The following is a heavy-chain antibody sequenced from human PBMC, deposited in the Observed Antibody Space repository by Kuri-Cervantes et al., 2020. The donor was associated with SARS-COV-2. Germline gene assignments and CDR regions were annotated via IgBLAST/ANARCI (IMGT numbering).Heavy chain of an antibody. CDR2: LDTSGSP. V-gene: IGHV4-61*09. J-gene: IGHJ3*02. CDR3: ARARDSSIFGVVIDDAFDI. CDR1: GVPVTGGSYF. D-gene: IGHD3-3*01. Sequence: SETLSLTCAVSGVPVTGGSYFWAWIRQPAGKGLEWIGHLDTSGSPTYNPSLRGRVTISLDPSNNRFSLSLTSTTAADTAVYYCARARDSSIFGVVIDDAFDIWGQGTMVTVSS.